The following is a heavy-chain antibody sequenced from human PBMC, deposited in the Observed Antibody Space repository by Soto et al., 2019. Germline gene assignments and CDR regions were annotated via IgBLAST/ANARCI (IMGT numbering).Heavy chain of an antibody. CDR3: ARIDAAGWWFDH. Sequence: XSVKVSCKASGYTFTSYGISWVRQAPGQGLEWMGWISAYNGNTNDAQKLQGRVTMTTDTSTSTAYMELGSLRSDDTAVYYCARIDAAGWWFDHWGQGTLVTVSS. CDR1: GYTFTSYG. CDR2: ISAYNGNT. V-gene: IGHV1-18*01. D-gene: IGHD2-15*01. J-gene: IGHJ5*02.